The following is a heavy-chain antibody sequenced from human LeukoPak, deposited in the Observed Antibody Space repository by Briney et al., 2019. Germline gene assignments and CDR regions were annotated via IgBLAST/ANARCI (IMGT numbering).Heavy chain of an antibody. CDR2: INHSGST. D-gene: IGHD3-22*01. Sequence: SETLSLTCAVYGGSFSGYYWSWIRQPPGKGLEWIGEINHSGSTNYNPSLKSRVTISVDTSKNQFSLKLSSVTAADTAVYYCARVPVVPYDSSSYSSYWYFDLWGRGTLVTVSS. V-gene: IGHV4-34*01. J-gene: IGHJ2*01. CDR1: GGSFSGYY. CDR3: ARVPVVPYDSSSYSSYWYFDL.